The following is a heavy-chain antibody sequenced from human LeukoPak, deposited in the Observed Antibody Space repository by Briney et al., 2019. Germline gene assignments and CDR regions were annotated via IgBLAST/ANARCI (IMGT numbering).Heavy chain of an antibody. V-gene: IGHV3-23*01. CDR3: AKGGWLEY. Sequence: PGASLRLSCAASGFTLINYGMSWVRQAPGKGLEWVSGISGSGGNTYYADSVKGRFTISRDNSKNTLYLQMNSLRAEDTAGYYCAKGGWLEYWGQGTLVTVSS. D-gene: IGHD5-24*01. CDR2: ISGSGGNT. J-gene: IGHJ4*02. CDR1: GFTLINYG.